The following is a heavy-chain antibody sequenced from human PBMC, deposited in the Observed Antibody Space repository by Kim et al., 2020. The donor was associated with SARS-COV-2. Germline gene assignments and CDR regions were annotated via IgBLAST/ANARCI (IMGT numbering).Heavy chain of an antibody. CDR1: GYTFTSYG. Sequence: ASVKVSCKASGYTFTSYGISWVRQAPGQGLEWMGWISAYNGNTNYAQKLQGRVTMTTDTSTSTAYMELRSLRSDDTAVYYCARVTTRYSSSWDYGKYYYYYYGMDVWGQGTTVTVSS. D-gene: IGHD6-13*01. CDR3: ARVTTRYSSSWDYGKYYYYYYGMDV. J-gene: IGHJ6*02. V-gene: IGHV1-18*04. CDR2: ISAYNGNT.